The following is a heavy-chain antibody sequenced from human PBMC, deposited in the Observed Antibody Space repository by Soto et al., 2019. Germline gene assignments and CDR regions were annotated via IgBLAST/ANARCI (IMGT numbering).Heavy chain of an antibody. CDR1: GFTFSSYG. CDR2: ISYDGSNK. CDR3: AKDRTWGSRVPWFDP. Sequence: GGSLRLSCAASGFTFSSYGMHWVRQAPGKGLEWVAVISYDGSNKYYADSVKGRFTISRDNSKNTLYLQMNSLRAEDTAVYYCAKDRTWGSRVPWFDPWGQGTLVTVSS. V-gene: IGHV3-30*18. J-gene: IGHJ5*02. D-gene: IGHD3-16*01.